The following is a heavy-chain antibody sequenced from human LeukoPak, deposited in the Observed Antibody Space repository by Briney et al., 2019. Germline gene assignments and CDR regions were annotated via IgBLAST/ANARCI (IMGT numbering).Heavy chain of an antibody. CDR2: IWYDGSNK. CDR3: ARDRGIAVANDAFDI. CDR1: GFTFSSYG. V-gene: IGHV3-33*01. J-gene: IGHJ3*02. Sequence: GGSLRLSCAASGFTFSSYGMHWVRQAPGKGLEWVAVIWYDGSNKYYADSVKGRFTISRDNSKNTLYLQMNSLRAEDTAVYYCARDRGIAVANDAFDIWGQGTKGTVSS. D-gene: IGHD6-19*01.